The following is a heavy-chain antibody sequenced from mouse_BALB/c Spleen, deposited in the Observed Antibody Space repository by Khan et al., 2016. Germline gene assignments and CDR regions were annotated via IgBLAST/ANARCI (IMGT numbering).Heavy chain of an antibody. D-gene: IGHD4-1*02. CDR3: ASRNWDVDY. J-gene: IGHJ2*01. V-gene: IGHV3-2*02. CDR1: GYSITSDYA. Sequence: EVQLQESGPGLVKPSQSLSLTCTVTGYSITSDYAWNWIRQFPGNKLEWMGYISYSGSTSYNPSLKSRISNTRDTSKNQFFLQLNSVTTEDTATYYCASRNWDVDYWGQGTTLTVSS. CDR2: ISYSGST.